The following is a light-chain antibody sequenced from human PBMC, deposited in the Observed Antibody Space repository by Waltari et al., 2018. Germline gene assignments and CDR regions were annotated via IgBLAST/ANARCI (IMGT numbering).Light chain of an antibody. CDR1: FPNIGRTP. CDR3: AAWDDSLGAV. J-gene: IGLJ3*02. Sequence: SVLTQPPSVSGTPGPRITISCSGRFPNIGRTPVHWYQQLPGTSPRLLLYNTNQGPSGVPHRFSASKSGTSASLAITGLQSEDEAYYYCAAWDDSLGAVFGGGTKLTVL. V-gene: IGLV1-44*01. CDR2: NTN.